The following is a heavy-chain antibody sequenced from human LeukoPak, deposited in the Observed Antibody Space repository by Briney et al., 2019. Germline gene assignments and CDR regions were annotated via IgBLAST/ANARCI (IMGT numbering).Heavy chain of an antibody. CDR1: GFSFSAYG. D-gene: IGHD2-2*01. Sequence: GGSLRLSCAASGFSFSAYGMNWVRQAPGKGLESVSAIGGSGATTYYADSVRGRFTISRDNSKNTMYLQMSSLRAEDTAVYYCAKGYYVVVVPAATYYYYYMDVWGKGTTVTVSS. J-gene: IGHJ6*03. CDR2: IGGSGATT. CDR3: AKGYYVVVVPAATYYYYYMDV. V-gene: IGHV3-23*01.